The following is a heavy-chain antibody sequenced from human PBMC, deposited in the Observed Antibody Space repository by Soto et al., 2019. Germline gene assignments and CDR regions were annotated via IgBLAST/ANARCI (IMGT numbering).Heavy chain of an antibody. CDR1: GYTFTNYD. J-gene: IGHJ3*01. D-gene: IGHD3-22*01. CDR2: MNSNRGNT. Sequence: AASVKVSCKASGYTFTNYDINWARQASGQGLEWMGWMNSNRGNTGYAQKFQGRVTMTRDTSINTAYMELSSLRSEDTAVYYCARGPFPYDSGTSYAGGGLDFWGQGTMVTVSS. V-gene: IGHV1-8*01. CDR3: ARGPFPYDSGTSYAGGGLDF.